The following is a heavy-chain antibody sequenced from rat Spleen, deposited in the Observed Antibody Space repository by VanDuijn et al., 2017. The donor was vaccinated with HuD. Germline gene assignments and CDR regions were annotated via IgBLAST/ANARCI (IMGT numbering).Heavy chain of an antibody. CDR1: GFTFSDYY. J-gene: IGHJ2*01. D-gene: IGHD5-1*01. CDR2: ISYEGSST. Sequence: EVQLVESGGGLVQPGRSLKLSCAASGFTFSDYYMAWVRQAPKKGLEWVASISYEGSSTYYGDSVKGRFTISRDNAKSTLYLQMNSLRSEDTATYYCASQNWEEYWGQGVMVTVSS. V-gene: IGHV5-22*01. CDR3: ASQNWEEY.